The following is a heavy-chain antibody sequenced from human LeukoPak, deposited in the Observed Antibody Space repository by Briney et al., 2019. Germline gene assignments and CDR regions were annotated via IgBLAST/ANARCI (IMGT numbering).Heavy chain of an antibody. V-gene: IGHV3-48*01. CDR2: ISSSSSTM. J-gene: IGHJ3*02. Sequence: GGSLRLSCAASGFTFSSYIMNWVRQAPGKGLEWVSYISSSSSTMYYADSVKGRFSISRDNAKKSLYLQMNSLRAEDTAVYYCARDHHRRLYDSQARDTFDIWGQGTMVTVSS. CDR1: GFTFSSYI. CDR3: ARDHHRRLYDSQARDTFDI. D-gene: IGHD3-22*01.